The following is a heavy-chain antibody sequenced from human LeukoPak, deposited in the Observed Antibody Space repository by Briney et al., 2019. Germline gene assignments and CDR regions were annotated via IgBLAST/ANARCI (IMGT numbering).Heavy chain of an antibody. J-gene: IGHJ4*02. CDR3: ARAPYDYGVH. CDR2: ISSSSSYI. CDR1: GFTFSSYS. Sequence: GGSLRLSCAASGFTFSSYSMKWVRQAAGKGLEWVSSISSSSSYIYYADSVKGRFTISRDNAKNSLYLQMNSLRAEDTAVYYCARAPYDYGVHWGQGTLVTVSS. V-gene: IGHV3-21*01. D-gene: IGHD4/OR15-4a*01.